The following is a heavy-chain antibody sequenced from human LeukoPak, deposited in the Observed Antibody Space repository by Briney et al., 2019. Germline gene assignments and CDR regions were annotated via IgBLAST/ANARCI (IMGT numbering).Heavy chain of an antibody. D-gene: IGHD1-26*01. CDR1: GDSISFHF. Sequence: SETLSLTCSVSGDSISFHFWSWIRQPPGKGLEWIGHTYYGGSTDYNPSLASRVPVSADTSKNQFSLKLSSVTAADTAVYYCATLGRAAGNAFDIWGQGTVVIVSS. CDR2: TYYGGST. V-gene: IGHV4-59*11. J-gene: IGHJ3*02. CDR3: ATLGRAAGNAFDI.